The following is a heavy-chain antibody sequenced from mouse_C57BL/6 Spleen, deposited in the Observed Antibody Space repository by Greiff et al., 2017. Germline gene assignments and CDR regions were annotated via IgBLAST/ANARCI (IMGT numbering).Heavy chain of an antibody. CDR3: AIYDYPYFDV. Sequence: VQLQQSGPELVKPGASVKIPCKASGYTFTDYNMDWVKQSHGKSLEWIGDINPNNGGTNYNQKFKGKATLTVDKSSSTAYMELRSLTSDDTAVYYCAIYDYPYFDVWGTGTTVTVSS. V-gene: IGHV1-18*01. D-gene: IGHD2-4*01. J-gene: IGHJ1*03. CDR1: GYTFTDYN. CDR2: INPNNGGT.